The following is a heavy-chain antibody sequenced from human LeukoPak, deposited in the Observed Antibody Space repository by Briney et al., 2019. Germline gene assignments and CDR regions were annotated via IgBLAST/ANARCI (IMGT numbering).Heavy chain of an antibody. V-gene: IGHV1-2*02. CDR2: INPNSGGT. CDR3: ASGYDLDDTLVPDY. Sequence: ASVKVSCKASGYTFTGYYMHWVRQAPGQGREWMGWINPNSGGTNYAQKFQCRVTMTKDTSISTAYMELSRLRSDDTAVYYCASGYDLDDTLVPDYWGQGTLVTVSS. D-gene: IGHD5-12*01. CDR1: GYTFTGYY. J-gene: IGHJ4*02.